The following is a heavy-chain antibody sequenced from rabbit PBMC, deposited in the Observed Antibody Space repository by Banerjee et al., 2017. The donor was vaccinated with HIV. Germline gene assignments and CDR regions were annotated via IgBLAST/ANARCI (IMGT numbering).Heavy chain of an antibody. V-gene: IGHV1S47*01. CDR3: ARDLAGVIGWNFSL. J-gene: IGHJ4*01. D-gene: IGHD4-1*01. Sequence: QEQLVESGGGLVQPGGSLKLSCKASGFDFSSYGVSWVRQAPGKGLEWIGYIDPVFGSTYYASWVNGRFTISSHNAQNTLYLQLNSLTAADTATYFCARDLAGVIGWNFSLWGPGTLVTVS. CDR2: IDPVFGST. CDR1: GFDFSSYG.